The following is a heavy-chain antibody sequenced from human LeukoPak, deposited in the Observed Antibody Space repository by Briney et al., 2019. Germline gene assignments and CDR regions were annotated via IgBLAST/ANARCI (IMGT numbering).Heavy chain of an antibody. D-gene: IGHD5-18*01. Sequence: GGSLRLSCAASGFTFSSYWMSWVRQAPGKGLEWVANIKQDGSEKYYVDSVKGRFTISRDNAKNSLYLQMSSLRAEDTAVYYCARVGDTAMYYYMDVWGKGTTVTVSS. J-gene: IGHJ6*03. CDR1: GFTFSSYW. V-gene: IGHV3-7*01. CDR2: IKQDGSEK. CDR3: ARVGDTAMYYYMDV.